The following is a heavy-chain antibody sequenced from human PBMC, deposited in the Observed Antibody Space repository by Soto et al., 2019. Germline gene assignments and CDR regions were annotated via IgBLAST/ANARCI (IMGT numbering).Heavy chain of an antibody. CDR1: GFTVSSNY. D-gene: IGHD2-2*01. V-gene: IGHV3-53*01. CDR2: IYSGGST. J-gene: IGHJ6*02. Sequence: PGGSLRLSCAASGFTVSSNYMSWVRQAPGKGLEWVSVIYSGGSTYYADSVKGRFTISRDNSKNTLYLQMNSLRAEDTAVYYCARDGNCSSTSRWDYYGMDVWGQGTTVTVSS. CDR3: ARDGNCSSTSRWDYYGMDV.